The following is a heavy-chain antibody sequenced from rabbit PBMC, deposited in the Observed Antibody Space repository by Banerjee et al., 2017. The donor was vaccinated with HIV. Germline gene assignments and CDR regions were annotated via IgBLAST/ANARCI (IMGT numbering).Heavy chain of an antibody. D-gene: IGHD4-1*01. Sequence: QEQLEESGGGLVQPGGSLTLTCKASGFDFSSDAMCWVRQAPGKGLELIACIYSSNGDKWYASWVNGRFTISRTSSTTVTLQMTSLTAADTATYFCARDLAGVIGWNFGLWGQGPLVTVS. J-gene: IGHJ4*01. CDR1: GFDFSSDA. CDR2: IYSSNGDK. V-gene: IGHV1S47*01. CDR3: ARDLAGVIGWNFGL.